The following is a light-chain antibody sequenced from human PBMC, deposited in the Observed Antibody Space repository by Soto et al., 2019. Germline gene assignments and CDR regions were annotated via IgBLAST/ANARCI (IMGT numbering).Light chain of an antibody. V-gene: IGLV2-14*01. CDR1: SSDVGDYNY. CDR2: DVS. J-gene: IGLJ1*01. CDR3: SSYTSSSTRD. Sequence: QSALTQPASVSGSPGQSITISCTGTSSDVGDYNYVSWYQQHPGKAPKLMIFDVSNRPSGVSNRFSDSKSGNTASLTISGLQAEDEADYYCSSYTSSSTRDFGTGTKLTVL.